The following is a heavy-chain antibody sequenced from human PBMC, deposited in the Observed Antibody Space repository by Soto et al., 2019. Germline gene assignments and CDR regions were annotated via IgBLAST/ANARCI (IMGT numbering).Heavy chain of an antibody. V-gene: IGHV3-43*01. CDR1: GFTFDDYS. CDR3: AKDTFMAFGLDV. CDR2: SSWDGGKT. J-gene: IGHJ6*02. Sequence: EVQLVESGGVVVQPGGSLRLSCAASGFTFDDYSMHWVRQAPGKGLEWVSLSSWDGGKTYYADSVKGRFTISRDNSKNSLHLQMNSLRTEDTALYYCAKDTFMAFGLDVWGQGTTVTVSS. D-gene: IGHD3-10*01.